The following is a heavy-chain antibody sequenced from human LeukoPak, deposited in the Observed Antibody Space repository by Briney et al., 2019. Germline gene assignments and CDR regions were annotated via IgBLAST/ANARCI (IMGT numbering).Heavy chain of an antibody. J-gene: IGHJ4*02. Sequence: GGSLRLSCAASGLTFSSYAMSWVRQAPGKGLEWVSVIYSGGSTYYADSVKGRFTISRDNSKNTLYLQMNSLRGEDTAVYYCARDPGGSGSYLSYLDYWGQGTLVNVS. V-gene: IGHV3-66*01. D-gene: IGHD3-10*01. CDR1: GLTFSSYA. CDR3: ARDPGGSGSYLSYLDY. CDR2: IYSGGST.